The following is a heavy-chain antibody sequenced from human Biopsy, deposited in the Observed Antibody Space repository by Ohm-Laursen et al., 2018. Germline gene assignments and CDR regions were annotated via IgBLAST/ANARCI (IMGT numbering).Heavy chain of an antibody. CDR1: GGSICSGGSY. Sequence: TLSLTCTVSGGSICSGGSYWSWIRQPAGKGLEWIWHTYKGGNTNHNPSLKSRVSMSVDTSKNQLSLTLRSVTAADTAVYYCARDLPSSYYYAMDVWGQGTTVTVSS. CDR3: ARDLPSSYYYAMDV. CDR2: TYKGGNT. J-gene: IGHJ6*02. V-gene: IGHV4-61*09.